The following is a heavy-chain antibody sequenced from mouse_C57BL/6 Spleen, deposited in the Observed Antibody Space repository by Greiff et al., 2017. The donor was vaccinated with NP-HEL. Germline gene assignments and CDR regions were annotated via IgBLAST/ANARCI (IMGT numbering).Heavy chain of an antibody. CDR1: GYTFTSYW. J-gene: IGHJ4*01. D-gene: IGHD2-5*01. Sequence: QVQLQQPGAELVRPGSSVKLSCKASGYTFTSYWMHWVKQRPIQGLEWIGNIDPSDSETHYNQKFKDKATLTVDKSSSTAYMQLSSLTSEDSAVYYCARSSNYGGSYYAMDYWGQGTSVTVSS. CDR2: IDPSDSET. CDR3: ARSSNYGGSYYAMDY. V-gene: IGHV1-52*01.